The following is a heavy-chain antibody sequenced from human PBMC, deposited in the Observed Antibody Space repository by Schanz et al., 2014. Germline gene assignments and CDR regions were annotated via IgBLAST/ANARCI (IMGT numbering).Heavy chain of an antibody. Sequence: EAQLLESGGGLVQPGGSLRLSCAASGFIVSSTYMTWVRQAPGKGLEWVSIIYSGVSTYYADSVKGRFTISRDNSKNTVYLQMNSLRGEDTALYYCARRRWDTLYVGYYFDYWGQGTLVTVSS. CDR1: GFIVSSTY. CDR3: ARRRWDTLYVGYYFDY. J-gene: IGHJ4*02. D-gene: IGHD1-26*01. V-gene: IGHV3-66*01. CDR2: IYSGVST.